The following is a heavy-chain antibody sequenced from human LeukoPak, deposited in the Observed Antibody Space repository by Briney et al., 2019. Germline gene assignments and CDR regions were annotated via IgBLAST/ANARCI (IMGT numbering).Heavy chain of an antibody. D-gene: IGHD2-15*01. Sequence: PSETLSLTCTVSGGSITSYYWNWIRQPPGKGLEWIGYIYYSGSTNYNPSLKSRVTMSLDTSKNHFSLKMTSATAADTAVYYCARRSGCSGGSCYEGYYFDYWGQGTLVTVSS. CDR2: IYYSGST. J-gene: IGHJ4*02. CDR1: GGSITSYY. CDR3: ARRSGCSGGSCYEGYYFDY. V-gene: IGHV4-59*08.